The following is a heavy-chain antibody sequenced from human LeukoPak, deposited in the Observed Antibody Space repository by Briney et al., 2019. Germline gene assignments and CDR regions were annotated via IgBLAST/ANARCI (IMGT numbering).Heavy chain of an antibody. Sequence: ASVKVSCKASGYTFTSYYMHWVRQAPGKGLEWMGGFDPEDGETIYAQKFQGRVTMTEDTSTDTAYMELSSLRSEDTAVYYCATDLVLWFGESFSWGQGTLVTVSS. J-gene: IGHJ4*02. CDR1: GYTFTSYY. V-gene: IGHV1-24*01. CDR2: FDPEDGET. D-gene: IGHD3-10*01. CDR3: ATDLVLWFGESFS.